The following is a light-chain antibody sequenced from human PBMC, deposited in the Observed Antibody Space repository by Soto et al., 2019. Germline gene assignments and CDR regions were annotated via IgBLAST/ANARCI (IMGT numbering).Light chain of an antibody. CDR1: QSISRW. V-gene: IGKV1-5*01. J-gene: IGKJ1*01. CDR3: LQHNSSTPT. CDR2: DAS. Sequence: DIQMTQSPSTLSASVGARVTITCRASQSISRWLAWYQKKSGKDPKFLIYDASSLESGVPSRFSGSGSGTEFNLTISRLQTEDFATYECLQHNSSTPTFGQGTKVDIK.